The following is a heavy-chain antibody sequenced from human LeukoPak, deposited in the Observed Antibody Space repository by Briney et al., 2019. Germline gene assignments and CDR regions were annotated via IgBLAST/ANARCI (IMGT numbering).Heavy chain of an antibody. CDR2: ISSSGSTI. J-gene: IGHJ4*02. V-gene: IGHV3-11*01. CDR1: GFTFSDYC. CDR3: ARKGFWSGYFSPFDY. D-gene: IGHD3-3*01. Sequence: GGSLRLSCAASGFTFSDYCMCWIRQAPGKGLEWVSYISSSGSTIYYADSVKGRFTISRDNAKNSLYLQMNSLRAEDTAVYYCARKGFWSGYFSPFDYWGQGTLVTVSS.